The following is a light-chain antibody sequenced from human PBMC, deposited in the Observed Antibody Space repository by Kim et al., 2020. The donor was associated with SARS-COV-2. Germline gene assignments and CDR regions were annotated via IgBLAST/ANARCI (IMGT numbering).Light chain of an antibody. CDR3: QQYDRSPYT. Sequence: LAPGERATLSCRASQSVASNHLAWFQQKPGQAPRLLIYGTSSRTTGIPDRFSASESGTDFTLTISRLEPEDFAVYYCQQYDRSPYTFGQGTKLEI. CDR1: QSVASNH. V-gene: IGKV3-20*01. CDR2: GTS. J-gene: IGKJ2*01.